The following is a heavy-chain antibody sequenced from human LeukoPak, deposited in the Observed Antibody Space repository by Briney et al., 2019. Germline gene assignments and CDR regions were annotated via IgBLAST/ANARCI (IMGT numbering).Heavy chain of an antibody. Sequence: PSETLSLTCAVYGGSFSGYYWSWIRQPPGKGLEWIGEINHSGSTNYNPSLKSRVTISVDTSKNQFSLELSSVTAADTAVYYCARGYSYGYYFDYWGQGTLVTVSS. CDR2: INHSGST. J-gene: IGHJ4*02. CDR1: GGSFSGYY. D-gene: IGHD5-18*01. V-gene: IGHV4-34*01. CDR3: ARGYSYGYYFDY.